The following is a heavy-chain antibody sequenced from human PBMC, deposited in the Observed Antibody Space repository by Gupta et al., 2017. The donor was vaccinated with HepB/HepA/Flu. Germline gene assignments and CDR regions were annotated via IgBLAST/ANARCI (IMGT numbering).Heavy chain of an antibody. CDR1: GSSISRYY. V-gene: IGHV4-59*08. CDR2: IYYSGRT. J-gene: IGHJ5*02. CDR3: ARLVNRWWFDP. Sequence: HVQLQESASGLVKPSETLSLTCTVSGSSISRYYWSWIRQPPGKGLEWIGYIYYSGRTNYNPSLKSRVTISVYTSKNQFSLKLSSVTAADTAVYYCARLVNRWWFDPWGQGTLVTVSS. D-gene: IGHD1/OR15-1a*01.